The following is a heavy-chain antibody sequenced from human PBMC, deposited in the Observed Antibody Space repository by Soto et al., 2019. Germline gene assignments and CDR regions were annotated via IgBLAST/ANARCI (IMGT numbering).Heavy chain of an antibody. CDR1: GGSFSGYY. D-gene: IGHD6-19*01. CDR2: INLSGST. Sequence: QVQLQQWGAGLLKPSETLSLTCAVYGGSFSGYYWSWIRQPPGKGLEWIGEINLSGSTNYNPSLKSLVTISVDTSKNQFSLKLSSVTAADTAVYYCASGSSGWYVFDYWGQGTLVTVSS. CDR3: ASGSSGWYVFDY. V-gene: IGHV4-34*01. J-gene: IGHJ4*02.